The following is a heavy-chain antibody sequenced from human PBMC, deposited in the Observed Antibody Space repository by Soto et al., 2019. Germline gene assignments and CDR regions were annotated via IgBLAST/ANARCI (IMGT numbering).Heavy chain of an antibody. CDR2: IYHSGST. Sequence: TLSLTCAVSGGSISSGGYSWSWIRQPPGKGLEWIGYIYHSGSTYYNPSLKSRVTISVDRSKNQFSLKLSSVTAADTAVYYCARGAESFWSGPPMDVWGQGTTVTVSS. CDR3: ARGAESFWSGPPMDV. J-gene: IGHJ6*02. V-gene: IGHV4-30-2*01. D-gene: IGHD3-3*01. CDR1: GGSISSGGYS.